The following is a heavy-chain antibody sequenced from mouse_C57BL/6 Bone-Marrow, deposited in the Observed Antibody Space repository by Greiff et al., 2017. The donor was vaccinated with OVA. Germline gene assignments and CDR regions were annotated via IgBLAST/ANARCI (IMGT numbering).Heavy chain of an antibody. Sequence: VQLQQSGPELVKPGASVKISCKASGYAFSSSWMNWVKQRPGKGLEWIGRIYPGDGDTNYNGKFKGKATLTADKSSSTAYMQLSSLTSEDSAVYFCARRVTTVVAMREFYYAMDYWGQGTSVTVSS. V-gene: IGHV1-82*01. CDR3: ARRVTTVVAMREFYYAMDY. D-gene: IGHD1-1*01. CDR2: IYPGDGDT. CDR1: GYAFSSSW. J-gene: IGHJ4*01.